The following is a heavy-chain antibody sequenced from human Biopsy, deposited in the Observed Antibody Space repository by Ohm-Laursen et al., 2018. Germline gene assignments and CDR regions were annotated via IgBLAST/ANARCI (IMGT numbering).Heavy chain of an antibody. CDR1: SYTFTDYN. J-gene: IGHJ4*02. V-gene: IGHV1-2*02. D-gene: IGHD2-8*01. Sequence: ASVKVSCKPSSYTFTDYNIHWMRQAPGQGLEWLGYINCKTGATNYAQKFQGTVTMTRDTSISTAYLVLGSLRSADTAIYYCARDPLNGHKHFDYWGQGSLVTVSS. CDR3: ARDPLNGHKHFDY. CDR2: INCKTGAT.